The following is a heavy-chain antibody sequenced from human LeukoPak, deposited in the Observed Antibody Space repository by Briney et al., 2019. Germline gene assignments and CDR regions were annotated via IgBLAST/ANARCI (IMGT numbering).Heavy chain of an antibody. CDR1: GFSFSGFW. D-gene: IGHD2-21*02. Sequence: PGGSLRLSCAASGFSFSGFWRHWVRQAPGKGLVWISRITSDGSNRDYADSVRGRFTISRDNAKNTLYLQMNSLGTEATAVYFGGREATVVVTTLDHWGQGSLVTVSS. CDR3: GREATVVVTTLDH. V-gene: IGHV3-74*01. J-gene: IGHJ4*02. CDR2: ITSDGSNR.